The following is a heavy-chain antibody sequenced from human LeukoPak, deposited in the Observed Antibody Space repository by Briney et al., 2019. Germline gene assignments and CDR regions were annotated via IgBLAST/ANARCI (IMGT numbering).Heavy chain of an antibody. J-gene: IGHJ4*02. D-gene: IGHD1-26*01. CDR1: GGSFSGYY. CDR2: INHSGST. Sequence: PSETLSLTCAVYGGSFSGYYRSWIRQPPGKGLEWIGEINHSGSTNYNPSLKSRVTISVDTSKNQFSLKLRSVTAADTAVYYCARGPQWELHKGLDYWGQGTLVTVSS. CDR3: ARGPQWELHKGLDY. V-gene: IGHV4-34*01.